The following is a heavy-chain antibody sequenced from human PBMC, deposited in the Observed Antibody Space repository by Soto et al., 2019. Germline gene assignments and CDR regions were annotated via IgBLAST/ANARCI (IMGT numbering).Heavy chain of an antibody. Sequence: QITLKESGPTLVKPTQTLTLTCTFSGFSLSTSGVGVAWIRQPPGKALEWLALIYWDDDKRYRPSLETRLTITKDTSTNQVVLTMTTIDSVDTATYYCAYLPCSGGSCYWFSYYGMDVWGQGTTVTVSS. J-gene: IGHJ6*02. CDR1: GFSLSTSGVG. CDR3: AYLPCSGGSCYWFSYYGMDV. CDR2: IYWDDDK. D-gene: IGHD2-15*01. V-gene: IGHV2-5*02.